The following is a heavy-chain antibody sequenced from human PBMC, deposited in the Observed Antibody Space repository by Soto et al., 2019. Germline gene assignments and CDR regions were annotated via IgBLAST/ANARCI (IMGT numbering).Heavy chain of an antibody. Sequence: QVQLVQSGGGVIQPGKSLRLSCAASGITFTTYGMHWVRQTPGEGLEWVAVVSYDGSHKYYADSVKGRFTISRDDSKNTLYLQMNSLRVEDTAVYYCAKEMYPRTVLDSSSPWGDYWGQGTLVTVSS. D-gene: IGHD6-6*01. J-gene: IGHJ4*02. CDR3: AKEMYPRTVLDSSSPWGDY. CDR1: GITFTTYG. CDR2: VSYDGSHK. V-gene: IGHV3-30*18.